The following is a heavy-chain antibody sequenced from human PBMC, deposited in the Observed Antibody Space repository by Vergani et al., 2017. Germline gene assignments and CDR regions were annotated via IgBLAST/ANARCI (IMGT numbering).Heavy chain of an antibody. D-gene: IGHD3-16*01. V-gene: IGHV1-69*02. CDR3: ASYVFSSSGYYYYYGMDV. J-gene: IGHJ6*02. CDR2: IIPILGIA. CDR1: GGTFSSYT. Sequence: QVQLVQSGAEVKKPGSSVKVSCKASGGTFSSYTISWVRQAPGQGLEWMGRIIPILGIANYAQKFQGRVTITADKSTSTAYMELSSLRSEDTAVYYCASYVFSSSGYYYYYGMDVWGQGTTVTVSS.